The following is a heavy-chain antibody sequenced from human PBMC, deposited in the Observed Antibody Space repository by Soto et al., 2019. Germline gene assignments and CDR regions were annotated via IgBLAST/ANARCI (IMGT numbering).Heavy chain of an antibody. CDR2: IYYSGST. D-gene: IGHD2-15*01. CDR3: ARGGVADAKNWFDP. V-gene: IGHV4-31*03. CDR1: GGSISSGGYY. Sequence: SETLSLTCTVSGGSISSGGYYWSWIRQHPGKGLEWIGYIYYSGSTYYNPSLKSRVTISVDTSKNQFSLKLSSVTAADTAVYYCARGGVADAKNWFDPWGQGTLVTVSS. J-gene: IGHJ5*02.